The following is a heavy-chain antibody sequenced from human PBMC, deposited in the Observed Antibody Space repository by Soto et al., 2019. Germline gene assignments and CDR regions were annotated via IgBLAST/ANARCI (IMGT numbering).Heavy chain of an antibody. D-gene: IGHD3-22*01. CDR3: ARDYYDSSGRPTIDY. V-gene: IGHV3-33*01. CDR2: IWDDGSTK. Sequence: SGGGVVQPGRSLRLSCAASGFTFSSYGMHWVRQAPGKGLEWVAVIWDDGSTKYYADSVKDRFTISRDNSKKTLYLQMNSLRAEDTAVYYCARDYYDSSGRPTIDYWGQGTLVTVSS. J-gene: IGHJ4*02. CDR1: GFTFSSYG.